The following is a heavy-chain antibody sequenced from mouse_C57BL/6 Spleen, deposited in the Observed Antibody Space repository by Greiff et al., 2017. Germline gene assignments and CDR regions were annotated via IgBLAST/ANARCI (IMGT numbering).Heavy chain of an antibody. J-gene: IGHJ1*03. Sequence: EVKVVESGGGLVQPGGSLSLSCAASGFTFTDYYMSWVRQPPGKALEWLGFIRNKANGYTTEYSASVKGRFTISRDNSQSIIYLQMNALRAEDSATYYCASPHYSNFWYFDVWGTGTTVTVSS. CDR3: ASPHYSNFWYFDV. CDR2: IRNKANGYTT. CDR1: GFTFTDYY. V-gene: IGHV7-3*01. D-gene: IGHD2-5*01.